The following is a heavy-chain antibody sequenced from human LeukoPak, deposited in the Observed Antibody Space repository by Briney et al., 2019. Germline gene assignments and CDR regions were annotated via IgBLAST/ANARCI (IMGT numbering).Heavy chain of an antibody. V-gene: IGHV5-51*01. J-gene: IGHJ3*02. CDR1: GYSFTKYW. D-gene: IGHD6-13*01. CDR3: ARHLIPASATNRSPFDI. Sequence: GESLKISCKGSGYSFTKYWIGWVRQMPGEGLEWMGIIYPGDSETTYSPAFRGQVTISADKSINTAYLQWSSLKASDTAMYYCARHLIPASATNRSPFDIWGQGTMVTDSS. CDR2: IYPGDSET.